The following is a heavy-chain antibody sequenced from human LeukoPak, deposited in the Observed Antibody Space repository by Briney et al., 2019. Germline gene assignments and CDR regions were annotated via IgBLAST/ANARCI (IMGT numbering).Heavy chain of an antibody. D-gene: IGHD6-13*01. V-gene: IGHV1-2*02. CDR1: GYTFTGYY. J-gene: IGHJ5*02. CDR2: IDPNSGGT. Sequence: ASVKVSCKTSGYTFTGYYIHWVRQAPGQGLDWMGWIDPNSGGTDYAQKFQGRVTMTRDTSISTAYMELSRLTSADTAVYRCATPSSSSWYGFDPWGQGTLVTVSS. CDR3: ATPSSSSWYGFDP.